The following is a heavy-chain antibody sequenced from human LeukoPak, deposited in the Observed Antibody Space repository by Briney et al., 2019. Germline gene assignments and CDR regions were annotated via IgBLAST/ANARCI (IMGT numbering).Heavy chain of an antibody. Sequence: RPGGSLRLSCAASGFTFSSYSMNWVRQAPGKGLEQVSSISSSSSYIYYADSVKGRFTISRDNAKNSLYLQMNSLRAEDTAVYYCARDMGLPGYSSSWYSLPGNFVDYWGQGTLVTVSS. CDR1: GFTFSSYS. D-gene: IGHD6-13*01. CDR2: ISSSSSYI. CDR3: ARDMGLPGYSSSWYSLPGNFVDY. V-gene: IGHV3-21*01. J-gene: IGHJ4*02.